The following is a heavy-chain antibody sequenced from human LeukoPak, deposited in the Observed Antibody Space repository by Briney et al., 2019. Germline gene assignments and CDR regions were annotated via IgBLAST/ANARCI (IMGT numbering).Heavy chain of an antibody. CDR3: AKEIWPTVTTPGWTYFDY. D-gene: IGHD4-17*01. CDR1: AFTFSSYG. V-gene: IGHV3-30*02. Sequence: GGSLRLSCAAFAFTFSSYGMHWVRQAPGKGLEWVAFIRYDGSNKYYADSVKGRFTISRDNSRNTLYLQMNSLRAEDTAVYYCAKEIWPTVTTPGWTYFDYWGQGTLVTVSS. CDR2: IRYDGSNK. J-gene: IGHJ4*02.